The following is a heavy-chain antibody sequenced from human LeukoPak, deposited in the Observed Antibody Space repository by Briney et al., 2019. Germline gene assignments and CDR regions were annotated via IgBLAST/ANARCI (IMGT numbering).Heavy chain of an antibody. Sequence: GGSLRLSCAASGFTFSSYAVSWVRQAPGKGLEWVSFISPSGDRTSNADSVEGRFTISRDNTRNTLYLQMSSLRDEDTGVYYCAIMHGYYDGSGFWVQWGQGTLVTVSS. CDR1: GFTFSSYA. V-gene: IGHV3-23*01. CDR3: AIMHGYYDGSGFWVQ. J-gene: IGHJ4*02. CDR2: ISPSGDRT. D-gene: IGHD3-3*01.